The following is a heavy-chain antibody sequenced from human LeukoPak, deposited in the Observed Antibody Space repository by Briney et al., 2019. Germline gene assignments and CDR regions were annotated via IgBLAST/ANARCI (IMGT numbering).Heavy chain of an antibody. CDR3: AELGITMIGGV. Sequence: PGGSLRLSCAASGFTFSSYSMNWVRQAPGKGLEWVSYISSSGSTIYYADSVKGRFTISRYNAKNSLHLQMNSLRAEDTAVYYCAELGITMIGGVWGKGTTVTISS. V-gene: IGHV3-48*04. J-gene: IGHJ6*04. CDR2: ISSSGSTI. CDR1: GFTFSSYS. D-gene: IGHD3-10*02.